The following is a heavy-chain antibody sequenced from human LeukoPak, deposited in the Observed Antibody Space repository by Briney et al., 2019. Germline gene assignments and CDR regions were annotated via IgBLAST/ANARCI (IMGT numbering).Heavy chain of an antibody. CDR1: GGTFSSYA. J-gene: IGHJ4*02. V-gene: IGHV1-2*02. CDR2: INPKSGAA. CDR3: ARGAEAETSPLDF. Sequence: ASVKVSCKASGGTFSSYAISWVRQAPGQGLEWLGWINPKSGAADYAQQFRGRVTMTRDTSINTDYMEMKRVTSDDTAVYYCARGAEAETSPLDFWGQGTLVIVS. D-gene: IGHD6-13*01.